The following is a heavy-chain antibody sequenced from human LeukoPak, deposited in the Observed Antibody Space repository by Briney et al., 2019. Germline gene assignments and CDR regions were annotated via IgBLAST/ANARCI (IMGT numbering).Heavy chain of an antibody. V-gene: IGHV3-21*01. CDR1: GFTFSTYS. J-gene: IGHJ4*02. Sequence: GGSLRLSCAASGFTFSTYSMNWVRQAPGKGLEWVSSISSSSTYIYFADSVKGRFTISRDNAKNSLYLQMNSLRAEDTAVYYCAREYYYDSSGYYLAYWGQGTLVTVSS. CDR2: ISSSSTYI. D-gene: IGHD3-22*01. CDR3: AREYYYDSSGYYLAY.